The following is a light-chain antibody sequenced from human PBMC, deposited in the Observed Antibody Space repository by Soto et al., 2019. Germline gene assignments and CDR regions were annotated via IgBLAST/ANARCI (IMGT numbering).Light chain of an antibody. J-gene: IGLJ1*01. V-gene: IGLV2-14*01. CDR1: SSDVGGYNY. CDR2: EVT. Sequence: QSALTQPASVSGSPGQSITISCTGTSSDVGGYNYVSWYQLHPGKAPKLILYEVTNRPSGVSDRFSGSKSGNTASLTISGLQAEDEADYYCSSYTRSTAYVFGTGTKVTVL. CDR3: SSYTRSTAYV.